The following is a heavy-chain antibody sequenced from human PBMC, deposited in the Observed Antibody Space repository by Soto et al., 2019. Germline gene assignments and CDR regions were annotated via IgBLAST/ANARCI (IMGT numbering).Heavy chain of an antibody. CDR1: GGTFSNYV. CDR3: ARDMTRTVVPYFDF. D-gene: IGHD1-7*01. CDR2: IIPISGAA. J-gene: IGHJ4*02. V-gene: IGHV1-69*06. Sequence: QVQLVQSGAEVKKPGSSVKVSCKASGGTFSNYVVNWVRQAPGQGLEWMGRIIPISGAANYAQKFQGRVTITADNSTSTSYMELSSLRSEDTAVYYFARDMTRTVVPYFDFWGQGTLVTVSS.